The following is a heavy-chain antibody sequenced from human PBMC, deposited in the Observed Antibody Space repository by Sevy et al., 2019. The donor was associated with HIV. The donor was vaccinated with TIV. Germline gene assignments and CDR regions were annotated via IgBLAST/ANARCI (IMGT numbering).Heavy chain of an antibody. CDR1: GFTFFSHV. D-gene: IGHD6-13*01. Sequence: GGSLRLSCAASGFTFFSHVMSWDRQAPGKGLEWVSGLGGSGGTTYYAYSVKGRFSISRDNSKNKLYLQMSSLRIEDTAVYYCATETTDSSISWVFDVWGQGTMVTVSS. V-gene: IGHV3-23*01. CDR2: LGGSGGTT. J-gene: IGHJ3*01. CDR3: ATETTDSSISWVFDV.